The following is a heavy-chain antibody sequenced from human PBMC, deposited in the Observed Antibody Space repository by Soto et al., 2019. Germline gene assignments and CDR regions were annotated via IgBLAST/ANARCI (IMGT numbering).Heavy chain of an antibody. D-gene: IGHD6-6*01. CDR3: ARDHPYSSSAGWYFDL. CDR1: GDSVSSDNYY. Sequence: SETLSLTCTVSGDSVSSDNYYWTWIRQPPGKGLEWIGYIYSSGSTNYNPSLKSRVTISLDTSTNQFSLKLTSVTAADTAVYYCARDHPYSSSAGWYFDLWGRGTLVTVSS. CDR2: IYSSGST. J-gene: IGHJ2*01. V-gene: IGHV4-61*01.